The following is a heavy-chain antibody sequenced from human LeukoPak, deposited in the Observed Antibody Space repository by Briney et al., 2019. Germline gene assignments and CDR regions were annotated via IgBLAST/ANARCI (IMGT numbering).Heavy chain of an antibody. V-gene: IGHV4-59*08. D-gene: IGHD6-19*01. CDR1: GGSISSYY. J-gene: IGHJ4*02. CDR3: ATYHHSSGFDY. CDR2: IYYSGST. Sequence: PSETLSLTCTVSGGSISSYYWSWIRQPPGRGLEWLGYIYYSGSTNYNPSLKSRVTISVDTSKNQFSLKLSSVTAADTAVYYCATYHHSSGFDYWGQGTLVTVSS.